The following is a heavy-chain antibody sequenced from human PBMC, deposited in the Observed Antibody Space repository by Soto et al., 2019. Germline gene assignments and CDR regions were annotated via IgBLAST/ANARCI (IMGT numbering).Heavy chain of an antibody. D-gene: IGHD2-21*02. CDR3: ALIKDCSGTDCYLASFDP. CDR1: GLSLSNGKLG. CDR2: IFSSDDK. V-gene: IGHV2-26*01. Sequence: SGPTLVNPTETLTLTCTVSGLSLSNGKLGVSWIRQPPGKALEWLAHIFSSDDKSYSTSLRSRLTISKDTSRSQVVLTMTNLDPMDSATYYCALIKDCSGTDCYLASFDPWGQGTLVTSPQ. J-gene: IGHJ5*02.